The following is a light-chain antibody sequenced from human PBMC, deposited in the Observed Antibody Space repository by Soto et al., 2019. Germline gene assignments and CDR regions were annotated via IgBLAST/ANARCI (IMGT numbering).Light chain of an antibody. Sequence: EMVLTQSPGTLSLSPGERATLSFRASQSVGASYLAWYQQKPGQAPRLLIYGASSRATGIPDRFSGSGSATDFTLTISRLEPEDFAVYYCQQYAASPRTFGQGTKVDIK. CDR3: QQYAASPRT. CDR1: QSVGASY. J-gene: IGKJ1*01. CDR2: GAS. V-gene: IGKV3-20*01.